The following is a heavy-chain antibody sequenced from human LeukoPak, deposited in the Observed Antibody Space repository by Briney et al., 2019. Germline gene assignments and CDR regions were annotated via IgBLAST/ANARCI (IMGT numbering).Heavy chain of an antibody. Sequence: GGSLRLSCVASGYPFSSYSMNWIRQAPGKGLEWVSYISVSGGVRSYTDSVKGRFTISRDDARNSLYLQMNSLKDEDAAVYYCARDRGYFYDQLDYWGQGTLVTVSS. CDR1: GYPFSSYS. V-gene: IGHV3-48*02. D-gene: IGHD2/OR15-2a*01. J-gene: IGHJ4*02. CDR3: ARDRGYFYDQLDY. CDR2: ISVSGGVR.